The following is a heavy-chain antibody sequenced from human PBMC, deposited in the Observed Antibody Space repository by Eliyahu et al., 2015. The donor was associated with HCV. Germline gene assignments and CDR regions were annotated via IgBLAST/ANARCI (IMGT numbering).Heavy chain of an antibody. CDR3: TSEIFAGRRSSGWLDGGLY. J-gene: IGHJ4*02. CDR2: IRSKANSYAT. D-gene: IGHD6-19*01. CDR1: GFTFSGSA. V-gene: IGHV3-73*01. Sequence: EVQLVESGGGLVQPGGSLKLSCAASGFTFSGSAMXWVRQASGKGLEWVGRIRSKANSYATAYAASVKGRFTISRDDSKNTAYLQMNSLKTEDTAVYYCTSEIFAGRRSSGWLDGGLYWGQGTLVTVSS.